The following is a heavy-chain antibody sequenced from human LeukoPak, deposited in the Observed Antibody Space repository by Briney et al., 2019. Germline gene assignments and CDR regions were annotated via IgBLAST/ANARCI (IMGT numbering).Heavy chain of an antibody. CDR2: IDHSGGT. CDR3: ARGLEYDFWSGNYSDAFDI. V-gene: IGHV4-34*01. Sequence: SETLFLTCAVYGGSFSNYYWGWIRQPPGKGLEWIGEIDHSGGTNYNPSLKSRVTISIDTSKNQFSLKLNSVTAADTAVYYCARGLEYDFWSGNYSDAFDIWDQGTMVTVSS. D-gene: IGHD3-3*01. J-gene: IGHJ3*02. CDR1: GGSFSNYY.